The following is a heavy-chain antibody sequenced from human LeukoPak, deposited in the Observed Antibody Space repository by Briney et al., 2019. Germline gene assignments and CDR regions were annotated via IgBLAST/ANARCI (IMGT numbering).Heavy chain of an antibody. V-gene: IGHV4-59*08. CDR1: GGSISINY. CDR3: ARLPPHYSSTWGFFDN. J-gene: IGHJ4*02. Sequence: PSETLSLTYTVSGGSISINYWTWIRQTPGNGQEWIEHITDSGRIKCNHSLESRVTISKDMSKNQFSLKLSSMTAADTAVYYCARLPPHYSSTWGFFDNWGQGTLVTVSS. D-gene: IGHD3-16*01. CDR2: ITDSGRI.